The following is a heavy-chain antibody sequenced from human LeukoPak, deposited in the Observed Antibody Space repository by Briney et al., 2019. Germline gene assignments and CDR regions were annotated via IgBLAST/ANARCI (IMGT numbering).Heavy chain of an antibody. CDR1: GGTFSSYA. J-gene: IGHJ4*02. D-gene: IGHD4-17*01. V-gene: IGHV1-69*05. Sequence: GASVKVSCKASGGTFSSYAISWVRQAPGQGLEWMGGIIPIFGTANYAQKFQGRVTITTDESTSTAYMELSSLRSEDTAVYYCAGTNYGDYSYYFDYWGQGTLVTVSS. CDR3: AGTNYGDYSYYFDY. CDR2: IIPIFGTA.